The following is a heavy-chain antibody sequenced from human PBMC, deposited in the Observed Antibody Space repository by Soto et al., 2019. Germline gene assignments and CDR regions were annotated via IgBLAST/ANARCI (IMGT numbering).Heavy chain of an antibody. J-gene: IGHJ4*02. Sequence: EVQLVDSGGALVQPGGSLRISCAASGFTFSSSWMAWVRPAPGKGLEWVALINPDGRVASYVCSVRGRLIISRDNAQNSLYLQMNSVSAEDTAVYYCSRDPGFGAIDYWGQGTLVTVSS. CDR2: INPDGRVA. D-gene: IGHD3-10*01. V-gene: IGHV3-7*01. CDR3: SRDPGFGAIDY. CDR1: GFTFSSSW.